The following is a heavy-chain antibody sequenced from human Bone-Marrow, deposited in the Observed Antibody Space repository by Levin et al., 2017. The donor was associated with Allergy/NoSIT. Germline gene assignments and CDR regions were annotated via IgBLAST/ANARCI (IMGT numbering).Heavy chain of an antibody. CDR3: ARLSTGRRITIFGVVDGMDV. D-gene: IGHD3-3*01. CDR1: GGSISSSSYY. Sequence: SETLSLTCTVSGGSISSSSYYWGWIRQPPGKGLEWIGSIYYSGSTYYNPSLKSRVTISVDTSKNQFSLKLSSVTAADTAVYYCARLSTGRRITIFGVVDGMDVWGQGTTVTVSS. CDR2: IYYSGST. J-gene: IGHJ6*02. V-gene: IGHV4-39*01.